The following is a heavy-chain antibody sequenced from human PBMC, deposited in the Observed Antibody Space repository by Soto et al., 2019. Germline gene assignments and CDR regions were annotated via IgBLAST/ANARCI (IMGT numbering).Heavy chain of an antibody. CDR1: GGTFSSYA. V-gene: IGHV1-69*06. CDR2: IIPIFGTA. Sequence: AASVKVSCKASGGTFSSYAISWVRQAPGQGLEWMGGIIPIFGTANYAQKFQGRVTITADKSTSTAYMELSSLRSEDTAVYYCASVGAVAGAGWFDPWGQGTLVTVSS. CDR3: ASVGAVAGAGWFDP. D-gene: IGHD6-19*01. J-gene: IGHJ5*02.